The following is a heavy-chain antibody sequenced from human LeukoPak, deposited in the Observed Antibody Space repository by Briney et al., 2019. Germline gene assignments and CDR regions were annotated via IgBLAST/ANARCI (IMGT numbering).Heavy chain of an antibody. CDR2: IYHSGST. V-gene: IGHV4-30-2*01. Sequence: SETLSLTCAVSGGSISSGGYSWSWIRQPPGKGLEWIGYIYHSGSTYYNPSLKSRVTISVDRPKNQFSLKLSSVTAADTAVYYCARDGYNYGFDYWGQGTLVTVSS. J-gene: IGHJ4*02. CDR3: ARDGYNYGFDY. CDR1: GGSISSGGYS. D-gene: IGHD5-24*01.